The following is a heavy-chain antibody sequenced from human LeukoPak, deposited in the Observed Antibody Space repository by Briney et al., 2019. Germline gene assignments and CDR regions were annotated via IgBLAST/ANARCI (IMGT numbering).Heavy chain of an antibody. CDR1: GYTFTGYY. CDR2: INPNSGGT. CDR3: AGESITMVRGVSAEYFQH. V-gene: IGHV1-2*02. J-gene: IGHJ1*01. Sequence: ASVKVSCKASGYTFTGYYMHWVRQAPGQGLEWMGWINPNSGGTNYAQKFQGRVTMTRDTSISTAYMELSRLRSDDTAVYYCAGESITMVRGVSAEYFQHWGQGTLVTVSS. D-gene: IGHD3-10*01.